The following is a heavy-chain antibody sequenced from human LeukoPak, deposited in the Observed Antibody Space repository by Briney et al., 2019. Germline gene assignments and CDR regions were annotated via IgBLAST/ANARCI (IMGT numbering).Heavy chain of an antibody. V-gene: IGHV6-1*01. D-gene: IGHD3-22*01. CDR3: ASTHSSGRYIDY. CDR1: GDSVSDNTAA. J-gene: IGHJ4*02. Sequence: SQTLSLTCAISGDSVSDNTAAWNWIRQSPSRGLEWLGRTYYRSKWYNDYAVSVKSRITINPDTSKNQFSLQLNSVTPEGTAVYYCASTHSSGRYIDYWGQGTLVTVSS. CDR2: TYYRSKWYN.